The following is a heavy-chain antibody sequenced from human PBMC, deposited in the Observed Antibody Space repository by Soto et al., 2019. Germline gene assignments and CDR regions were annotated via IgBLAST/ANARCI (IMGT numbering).Heavy chain of an antibody. Sequence: QVQLVESGGGVVQPGRSLRLSCAASGFTFSSYGMHWVRQAPGKGLEWVAVISYDGSNKYYADSVKGRFTISRDNSKNTLYLQMNSLRAEDTAVSYCAVIGGWFDPWGQGTLVTVSS. CDR3: AVIGGWFDP. D-gene: IGHD3-16*01. CDR2: ISYDGSNK. V-gene: IGHV3-30*03. CDR1: GFTFSSYG. J-gene: IGHJ5*02.